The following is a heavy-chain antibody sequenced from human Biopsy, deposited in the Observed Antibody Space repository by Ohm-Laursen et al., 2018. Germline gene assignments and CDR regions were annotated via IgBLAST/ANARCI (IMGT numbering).Heavy chain of an antibody. J-gene: IGHJ2*01. CDR1: GFTFSDHS. D-gene: IGHD3-16*01. CDR2: ISSTSKTI. CDR3: ARVKLWYPCCYFDH. V-gene: IGHV3-11*01. Sequence: SLRLSCTASGFTFSDHSLSWIRQAPGKGLEWIADISSTSKTISYADSVKGRFTISRDNARESIYLQMSTLRAEDTAVYYCARVKLWYPCCYFDHWGRGTLVTVSS.